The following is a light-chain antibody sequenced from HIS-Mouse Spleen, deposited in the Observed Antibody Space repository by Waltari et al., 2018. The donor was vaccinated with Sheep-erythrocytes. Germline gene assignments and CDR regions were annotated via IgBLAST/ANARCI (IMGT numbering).Light chain of an antibody. CDR3: QQSYSTPLFT. J-gene: IGKJ3*01. V-gene: IGKV1-39*01. Sequence: DIQMTQSPSSLSASVVDRVTITCRASQSISSYLNLYQQKPGKAPKLLIYAASSLQSGVPSRFSGSGSGTDFTLTISSLQPEDFATYYCQQSYSTPLFTFGPGTKVDIK. CDR1: QSISSY. CDR2: AAS.